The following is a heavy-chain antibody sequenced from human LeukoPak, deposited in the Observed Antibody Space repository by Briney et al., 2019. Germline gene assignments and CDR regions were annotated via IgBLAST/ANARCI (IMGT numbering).Heavy chain of an antibody. Sequence: PGGSLGLSCAASGFTFSNYWMSWVRQAPGKGLEWVANIKQDGSEKYYVDSVKGRFTISRDNAKNSLYLQMNSLRAEDTAVYYCARDRNVLLWFGEFDYWGQGTLVTVSS. V-gene: IGHV3-7*03. CDR1: GFTFSNYW. J-gene: IGHJ4*02. CDR2: IKQDGSEK. CDR3: ARDRNVLLWFGEFDY. D-gene: IGHD3-10*01.